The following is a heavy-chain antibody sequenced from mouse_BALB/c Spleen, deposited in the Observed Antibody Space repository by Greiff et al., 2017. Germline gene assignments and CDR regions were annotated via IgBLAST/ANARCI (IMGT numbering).Heavy chain of an antibody. CDR3: ARWGAMDY. CDR2: IDTSDSYT. V-gene: IGHV1-69*01. Sequence: QVQRQQPGAELVMPGASVKMSCKASGYTFTDYWMHWVKQRPGQGLEWIGAIDTSDSYTSYNQKFKGKATLTVDESSSTAYMQLSSLTSEDSAVYYCARWGAMDYWGQGTSVTVSS. CDR1: GYTFTDYW. J-gene: IGHJ4*01.